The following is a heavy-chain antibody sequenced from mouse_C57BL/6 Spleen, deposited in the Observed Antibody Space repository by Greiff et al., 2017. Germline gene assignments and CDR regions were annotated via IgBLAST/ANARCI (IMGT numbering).Heavy chain of an antibody. Sequence: VQLQQSGPELVKPGASVKMSCKASGYTFTDYNMHWVKQSHGKSLEWIGYINPNNGGTSYNQKFKGKATLTVNKSSSTAYMELRSLTSEDSAVYYCARRNYDYDDEDYYAMDYWGKGTSVTVSS. D-gene: IGHD2-4*01. CDR1: GYTFTDYN. J-gene: IGHJ4*01. CDR3: ARRNYDYDDEDYYAMDY. CDR2: INPNNGGT. V-gene: IGHV1-22*01.